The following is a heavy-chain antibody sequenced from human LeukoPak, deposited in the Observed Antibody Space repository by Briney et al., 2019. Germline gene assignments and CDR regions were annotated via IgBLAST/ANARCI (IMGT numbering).Heavy chain of an antibody. V-gene: IGHV3-23*01. CDR3: AKGAAAGLVDWFDP. D-gene: IGHD6-13*01. J-gene: IGHJ5*02. CDR1: GFIFSNYA. Sequence: GGSLRLSCAASGFIFSNYALMWVRQAPGKGLGWVSSITGRGDETFYADSVKGRFSLSRDNSKNMLYLQMYSLGAEDTAIYYCAKGAAAGLVDWFDPWGQGTLVAVSS. CDR2: ITGRGDET.